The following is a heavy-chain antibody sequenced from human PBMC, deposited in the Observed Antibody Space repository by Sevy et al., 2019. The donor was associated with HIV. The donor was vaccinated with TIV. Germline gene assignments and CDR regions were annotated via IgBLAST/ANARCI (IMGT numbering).Heavy chain of an antibody. J-gene: IGHJ5*02. CDR3: ARGQGAEDIVVVPAAMRGNWFDP. CDR2: INHSGST. Sequence: SETLSLTCAVYGGSFSGYYWSWIRQPPGKGLEWIGEINHSGSTNYNPSLKSRVTISVDTSKNQFSLKLSSVTAADTAVDYCARGQGAEDIVVVPAAMRGNWFDPWGQGTLVTVSS. CDR1: GGSFSGYY. D-gene: IGHD2-2*01. V-gene: IGHV4-34*01.